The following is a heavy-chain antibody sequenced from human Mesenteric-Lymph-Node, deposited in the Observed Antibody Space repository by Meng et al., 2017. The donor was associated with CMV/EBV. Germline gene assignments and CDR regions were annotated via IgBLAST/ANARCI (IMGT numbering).Heavy chain of an antibody. D-gene: IGHD1-26*01. CDR1: GYTFTSYG. Sequence: ASVKVSCKASGYTFTSYGISWVRQAPGQGLEWMGWISAYNGNTNYAQKLQGRATMTRDTSMSTAYMELSRLRSDDTAVYYCARDKGYLPTAGWFDPWGQGTLVTVSS. CDR2: ISAYNGNT. V-gene: IGHV1-18*01. CDR3: ARDKGYLPTAGWFDP. J-gene: IGHJ5*02.